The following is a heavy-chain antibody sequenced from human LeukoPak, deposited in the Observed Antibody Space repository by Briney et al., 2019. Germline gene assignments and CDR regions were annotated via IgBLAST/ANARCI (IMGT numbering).Heavy chain of an antibody. V-gene: IGHV3-30*18. CDR2: ISYDGNNR. Sequence: GRSLRLSCAASGFTFSSYGMHWVRQAPGKGLEWVAVISYDGNNRYYADSVKGRFTISRDNSKNTLYLQMNSLRAEDTAVYYCAKRAGYYFDYWGQGTLVTVSS. CDR3: AKRAGYYFDY. J-gene: IGHJ4*02. D-gene: IGHD4/OR15-4a*01. CDR1: GFTFSSYG.